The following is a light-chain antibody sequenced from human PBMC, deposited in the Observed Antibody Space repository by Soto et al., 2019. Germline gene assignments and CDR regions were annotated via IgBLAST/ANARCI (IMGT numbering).Light chain of an antibody. J-gene: IGLJ2*01. V-gene: IGLV1-40*01. CDR3: HVWDSSSDHVV. Sequence: QSVLTQPPSVSGAPGQRVAISCTGSSSNIGAEYDVHWYQQLPGTAPKRLIYGDNNRPSGVPDRFSGSKSGTSASLAITGLQPEDEADYYCHVWDSSSDHVVFGGGTKLTVL. CDR2: GDN. CDR1: SSNIGAEYD.